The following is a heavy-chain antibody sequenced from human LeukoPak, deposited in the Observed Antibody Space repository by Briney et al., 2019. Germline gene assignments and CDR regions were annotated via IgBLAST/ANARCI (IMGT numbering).Heavy chain of an antibody. J-gene: IGHJ6*03. CDR1: GYTFTGYY. Sequence: ASVKVSCKTSGYTFTGYYFHWVRQAPGQGLEWMGWINPNTAGTNYAQKFLGGVTLTWDTSISTAYMELNRLTSDDTAVYYCATSAGDYRAGHYYYMGVWGKGTTVTVSS. CDR3: ATSAGDYRAGHYYYMGV. CDR2: INPNTAGT. V-gene: IGHV1-2*02. D-gene: IGHD4-11*01.